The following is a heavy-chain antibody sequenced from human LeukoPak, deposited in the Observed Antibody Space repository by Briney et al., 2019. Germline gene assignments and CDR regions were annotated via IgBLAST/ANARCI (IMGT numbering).Heavy chain of an antibody. J-gene: IGHJ5*02. D-gene: IGHD2-2*01. Sequence: SETLSLTCAVSGGSISSNNWWGWVRQPPGQGLEWIGEIYHSGSPNYNPSLKSRVTISVDTSKNQFSLKLSSVTAADTAVYYCARGEDCSSTSCYVAVNWFDPWGQGTLVTVSS. CDR2: IYHSGSP. V-gene: IGHV4-4*02. CDR3: ARGEDCSSTSCYVAVNWFDP. CDR1: GGSISSNNW.